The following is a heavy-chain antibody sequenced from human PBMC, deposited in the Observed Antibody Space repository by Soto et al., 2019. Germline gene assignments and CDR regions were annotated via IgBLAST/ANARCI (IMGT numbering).Heavy chain of an antibody. V-gene: IGHV3-48*03. D-gene: IGHD5-18*01. Sequence: GGSLRLSCAASGFTFSSYEMNWVRQAPGKGPEWISYISSSGDTIYYSESVEGRFTTSRDNAKNSLFLQMNSLRAEDTAVYHCARGYVDTGPRGDMDVWGQGTTVTVSS. J-gene: IGHJ6*02. CDR1: GFTFSSYE. CDR2: ISSSGDTI. CDR3: ARGYVDTGPRGDMDV.